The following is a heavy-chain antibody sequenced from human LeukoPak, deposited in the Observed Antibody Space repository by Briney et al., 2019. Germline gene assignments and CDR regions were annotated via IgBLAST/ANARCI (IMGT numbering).Heavy chain of an antibody. J-gene: IGHJ4*02. CDR1: GGTFSSYA. CDR3: ARVAFCGGDCYSNY. V-gene: IGHV1-69*13. Sequence: SVKVSCKASGGTFSSYAISWVRQAPGQGLEWMGGIIPIFGTANYAQKFQGRVTITADESASTAYMELSSLRSEDTAVYYCARVAFCGGDCYSNYWGQGTLVTVSS. D-gene: IGHD2-21*02. CDR2: IIPIFGTA.